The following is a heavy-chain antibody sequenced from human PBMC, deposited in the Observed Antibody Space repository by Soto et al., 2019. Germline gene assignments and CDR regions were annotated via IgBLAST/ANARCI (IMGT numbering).Heavy chain of an antibody. V-gene: IGHV5-51*01. CDR1: GYSFTSYW. Sequence: GESLTISCKGSGYSFTSYWIGWVRQMPGKDQEWMGIIYPGDSDTRYSPSFQGQVTISADKSISTAYLQWSSLKASDTAMYYCARSITIFGVDHNWFDPWGQGTLVTVSS. CDR2: IYPGDSDT. J-gene: IGHJ5*02. CDR3: ARSITIFGVDHNWFDP. D-gene: IGHD3-3*01.